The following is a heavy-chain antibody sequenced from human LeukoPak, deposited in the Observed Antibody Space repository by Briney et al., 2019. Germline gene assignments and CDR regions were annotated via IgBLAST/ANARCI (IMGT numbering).Heavy chain of an antibody. V-gene: IGHV3-23*01. Sequence: PGGSLRLSCAASGFTFDDYAMHWVRQAPGKGLEWVSTISGSGTGTYYADSVKGRFTISRDNSRNTLHLQMDSLRADDTAVYYCATSYSSSSGPFDSWGQGTLVTVSS. D-gene: IGHD6-6*01. CDR3: ATSYSSSSGPFDS. CDR2: ISGSGTGT. J-gene: IGHJ4*02. CDR1: GFTFDDYA.